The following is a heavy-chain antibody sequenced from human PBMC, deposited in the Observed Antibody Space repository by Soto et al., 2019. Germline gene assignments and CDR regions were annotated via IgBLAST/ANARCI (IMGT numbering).Heavy chain of an antibody. CDR3: ARDRRLGSYSGSSPPLGYWFDP. Sequence: PSETLSLTCTVSVGSVSSGSYYWRWIRQPPGKGLEWIVYIYYSGSTNYNPSLKSRVTISVDTSKNQFSRKRSSVTAADTAVYYWARDRRLGSYSGSSPPLGYWFDPWGQGTLVTVSS. V-gene: IGHV4-61*01. CDR2: IYYSGST. J-gene: IGHJ5*02. CDR1: VGSVSSGSYY. D-gene: IGHD6-6*01.